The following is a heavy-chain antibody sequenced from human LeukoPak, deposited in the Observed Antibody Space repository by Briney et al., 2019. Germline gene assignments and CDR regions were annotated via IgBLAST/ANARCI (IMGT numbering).Heavy chain of an antibody. CDR3: ARVAIFTGHYYYYMDV. CDR1: GGTFSSYA. V-gene: IGHV1-69*05. CDR2: IIPNFGTA. Sequence: SVKVSCKASGGTFSSYAISWVRQAPGQGLEWMGGIIPNFGTANYAQKFQGRVTITTDESTSTAYMELSSLRSEDTAVYYCARVAIFTGHYYYYMDVWGKGTTVTVSS. D-gene: IGHD3-3*01. J-gene: IGHJ6*03.